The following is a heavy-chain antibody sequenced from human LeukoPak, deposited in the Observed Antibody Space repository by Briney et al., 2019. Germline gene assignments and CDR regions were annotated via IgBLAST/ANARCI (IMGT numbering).Heavy chain of an antibody. D-gene: IGHD4-17*01. J-gene: IGHJ4*02. V-gene: IGHV4-38-2*02. CDR1: GYSISSGHY. CDR2: MFHSGST. Sequence: SETLSLTCTVSGYSISSGHYWAWIRQSPEKGLEWIASMFHSGSTYYNPSLKSRVTTSADTSKNEFSLKLRSVTAADTAVYYCARAGTNLGDYDYWGQGTLVTVSS. CDR3: ARAGTNLGDYDY.